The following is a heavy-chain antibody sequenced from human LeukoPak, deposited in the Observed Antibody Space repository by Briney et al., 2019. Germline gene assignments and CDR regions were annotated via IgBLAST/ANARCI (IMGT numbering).Heavy chain of an antibody. V-gene: IGHV1-18*01. CDR1: GYTFTSYG. CDR2: ISAYSGHT. Sequence: ASAKVSCKASGYTFTSYGISWVRQAPGQGLEWMGWISAYSGHTYYARKLQGRVTMTTHTSTSTAYMELRSLRSDDTAVYYCARVYCSGGSCLDAFDIWGQGTMVTVSS. J-gene: IGHJ3*02. CDR3: ARVYCSGGSCLDAFDI. D-gene: IGHD2-15*01.